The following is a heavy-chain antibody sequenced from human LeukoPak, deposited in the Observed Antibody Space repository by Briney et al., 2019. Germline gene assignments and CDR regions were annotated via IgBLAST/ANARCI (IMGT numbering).Heavy chain of an antibody. J-gene: IGHJ4*02. CDR3: AKAAAGTFAF. Sequence: PSETLSLTCTVSGGSISSGGYYWSWIRQHPGKGLEWIGEINHSGSTNYNPSLKSRVTISVDTSKNQFSLKVSSVTAADTAVYYCAKAAAGTFAFWGQGTLVTVSS. D-gene: IGHD6-13*01. V-gene: IGHV4-31*03. CDR2: INHSGST. CDR1: GGSISSGGYY.